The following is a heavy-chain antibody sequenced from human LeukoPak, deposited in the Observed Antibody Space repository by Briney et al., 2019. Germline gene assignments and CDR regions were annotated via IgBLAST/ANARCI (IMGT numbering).Heavy chain of an antibody. CDR2: IYYSGST. CDR3: ARLGSTGYSYGWDYYYGMDV. D-gene: IGHD5-18*01. V-gene: IGHV4-59*08. J-gene: IGHJ6*02. Sequence: SETLSLTCTVSGGSISSYYWSWIRQPPGKGLEWIGYIYYSGSTNYNPSLKSRVTISVDTSKNQFSLKLSSVTAADTAVYYCARLGSTGYSYGWDYYYGMDVWGQGTTVTVSS. CDR1: GGSISSYY.